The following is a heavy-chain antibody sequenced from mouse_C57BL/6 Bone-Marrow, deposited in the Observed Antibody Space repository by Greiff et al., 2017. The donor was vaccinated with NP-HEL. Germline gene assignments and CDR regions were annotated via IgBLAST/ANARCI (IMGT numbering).Heavy chain of an antibody. CDR1: GYTFTSYW. CDR2: IHPNSGST. J-gene: IGHJ3*01. V-gene: IGHV1-64*01. CDR3: ARGYYYGSGAY. D-gene: IGHD1-1*01. Sequence: QVQLKESGAELVKPGASVKLSCKASGYTFTSYWMHWVKQRPGQGLEWIGMIHPNSGSTNYNEKFKSKATLTVDKSSSTAYMQLSSLTSEDSAVYYCARGYYYGSGAYWGQGTLVTVSA.